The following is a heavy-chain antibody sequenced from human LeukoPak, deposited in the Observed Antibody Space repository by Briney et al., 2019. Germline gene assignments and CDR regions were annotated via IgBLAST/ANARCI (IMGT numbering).Heavy chain of an antibody. CDR1: GFTFSSYS. J-gene: IGHJ4*02. D-gene: IGHD3-22*01. V-gene: IGHV3-21*01. CDR3: AGDRSYDSSGYLTG. Sequence: GGSLRLSCAASGFTFSSYSMNWVRQAPGKGLEWVSSISSSSSYIYYADSVKGRFTISRDNAKNSLYLQMNSLRAEDTAVYYCAGDRSYDSSGYLTGWGQGTLVTVSS. CDR2: ISSSSSYI.